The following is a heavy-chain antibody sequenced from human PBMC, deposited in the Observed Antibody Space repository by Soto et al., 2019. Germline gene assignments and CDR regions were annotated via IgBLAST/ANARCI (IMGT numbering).Heavy chain of an antibody. V-gene: IGHV1-18*01. CDR2: ISAYNGNT. Sequence: QVQLVQSGAEVKKPGASVKVSCKASGYTFTSYGISWVRQAPGQGLEWMGRISAYNGNTNYAQKPQGRVTMTTDTSTSTASMELRSLRSADTAVYSCARVVGALGHWFDPWGQGTLVTVSS. D-gene: IGHD1-26*01. J-gene: IGHJ5*02. CDR3: ARVVGALGHWFDP. CDR1: GYTFTSYG.